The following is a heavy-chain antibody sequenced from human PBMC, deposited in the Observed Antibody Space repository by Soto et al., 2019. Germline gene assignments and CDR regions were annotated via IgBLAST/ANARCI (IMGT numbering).Heavy chain of an antibody. V-gene: IGHV4-59*01. J-gene: IGHJ4*02. CDR1: GGSISSYY. D-gene: IGHD3-16*01. CDR2: IYYSGST. CDR3: ASETMITFGGAIIDY. Sequence: SETLSLTCTVAGGSISSYYWSWIRQPPGKGLEWIGYIYYSGSTNYNPSLKSRVNISVDTSKNQFSLKLSSVTAADTAVYYCASETMITFGGAIIDYWGQGTLVTVSS.